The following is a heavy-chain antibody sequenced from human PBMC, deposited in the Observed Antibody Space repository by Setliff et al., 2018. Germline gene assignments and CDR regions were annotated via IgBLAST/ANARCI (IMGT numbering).Heavy chain of an antibody. Sequence: SETLSLTCSVSGDSMSFSYWSWIRQPPGKGLEWIGEIIHSGSTNYNPSLKSRVTMSIDTSKNQFSLKLNSVTAADMAVYYCTRNFLGWLARFWGRGTLVTVSS. CDR3: TRNFLGWLARF. D-gene: IGHD6-19*01. V-gene: IGHV4-59*12. CDR2: IIHSGST. CDR1: GDSMSFSY. J-gene: IGHJ4*02.